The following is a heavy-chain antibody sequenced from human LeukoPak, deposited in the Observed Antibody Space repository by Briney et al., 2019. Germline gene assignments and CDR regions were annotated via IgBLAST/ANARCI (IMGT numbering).Heavy chain of an antibody. D-gene: IGHD6-13*01. Sequence: PGGSLRLSCAASGFAFSIYAMTWVRQAPGKGLEWVSAISGSGGSTYYADSVKGRFTISRDNSKNTLYLQMNSLRAEDTAVYYCAKEGDSSSWYWHGAFDIWGQGTMVTVSS. CDR3: AKEGDSSSWYWHGAFDI. CDR2: ISGSGGST. J-gene: IGHJ3*02. V-gene: IGHV3-23*01. CDR1: GFAFSIYA.